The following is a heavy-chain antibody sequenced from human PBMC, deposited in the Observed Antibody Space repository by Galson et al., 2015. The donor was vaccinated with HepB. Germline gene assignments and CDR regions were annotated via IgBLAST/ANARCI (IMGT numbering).Heavy chain of an antibody. J-gene: IGHJ2*01. V-gene: IGHV3-30*04. CDR1: GFSFSYFP. D-gene: IGHD4-17*01. CDR2: ISYTGKYT. Sequence: SLRLSCAASGFSFSYFPMHWVRQAPGKGLDWVAVISYTGKYTNYADSRMGRFTISRDNSKNALYLQMNSLRLEDTALYSCVRSRGVGAGDYQIWYFDLWGRGILVPVSS. CDR3: VRSRGVGAGDYQIWYFDL.